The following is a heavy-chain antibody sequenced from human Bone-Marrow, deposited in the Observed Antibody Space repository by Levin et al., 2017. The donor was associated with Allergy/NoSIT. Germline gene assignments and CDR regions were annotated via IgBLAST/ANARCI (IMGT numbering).Heavy chain of an antibody. Sequence: GGSLRLSCAASGFTFSSYGMHWVRQAPGKGLEWVAVISYDGSNKYYADSVKGRFTISRDNSKNTLYLQMNSLRAEDTAVYYCAKEGTSSSWYHGKEWFDPWGQGTLVTVSS. V-gene: IGHV3-30*18. J-gene: IGHJ5*02. CDR3: AKEGTSSSWYHGKEWFDP. CDR2: ISYDGSNK. D-gene: IGHD6-13*01. CDR1: GFTFSSYG.